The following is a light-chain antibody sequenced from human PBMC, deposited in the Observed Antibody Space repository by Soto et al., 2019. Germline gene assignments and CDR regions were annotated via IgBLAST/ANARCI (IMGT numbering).Light chain of an antibody. CDR3: QQYYSTPPT. J-gene: IGKJ1*01. CDR2: WAS. CDR1: QSVLSSSNNKNY. V-gene: IGKV4-1*01. Sequence: DNVMTQSPDSLAVSLGEKATLNCKSSQSVLSSSNNKNYLAWYQQKPGQPPKVLIYWASTRESGVPDRFSGSVSGTDFTLNISSLKAEDGAVYYGQQYYSTPPTFGQGTKVDIK.